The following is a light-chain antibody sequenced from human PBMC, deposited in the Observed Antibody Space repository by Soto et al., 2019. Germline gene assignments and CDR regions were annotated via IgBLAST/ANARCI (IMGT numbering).Light chain of an antibody. V-gene: IGKV3-20*01. CDR2: GAS. J-gene: IGKJ4*01. CDR1: QSVSSSY. CDR3: QQYGSSLRT. Sequence: EIVLTKSPGTLSLSPGEGATLSCRASQSVSSSYLAWYQQKPGQAPRLLIYGASSRATGIPDRFSGSGSGTDFTLTISRLEPEDFAVYYCQQYGSSLRTFGGGTKVEIK.